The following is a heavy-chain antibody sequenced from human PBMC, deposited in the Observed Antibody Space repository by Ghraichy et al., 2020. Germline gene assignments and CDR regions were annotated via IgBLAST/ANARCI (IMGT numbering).Heavy chain of an antibody. CDR1: GGSVSSGSYY. CDR2: IYYSGST. V-gene: IGHV4-61*01. J-gene: IGHJ4*02. Sequence: SETLSLTCTVSGGSVSSGSYYWSWIRQPPGKGLEWIGYIYYSGSTNYNPSLKSRVTISVDTSKNQFSLKLSSVTAADTAVYYCARGDYSGSYGSYFDYWGQGTLVTVSS. CDR3: ARGDYSGSYGSYFDY. D-gene: IGHD1-26*01.